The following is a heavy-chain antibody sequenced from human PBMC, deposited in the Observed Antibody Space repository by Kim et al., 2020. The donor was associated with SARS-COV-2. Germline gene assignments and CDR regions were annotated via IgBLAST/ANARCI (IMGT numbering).Heavy chain of an antibody. D-gene: IGHD6-6*01. CDR3: ARDRGSSSPIYGMDV. Sequence: PSVKGRITLSVYASKNQFSLKLSSVTAADTAVYYCARDRGSSSPIYGMDVWGQGTTVTVSS. J-gene: IGHJ6*02. V-gene: IGHV4-34*01.